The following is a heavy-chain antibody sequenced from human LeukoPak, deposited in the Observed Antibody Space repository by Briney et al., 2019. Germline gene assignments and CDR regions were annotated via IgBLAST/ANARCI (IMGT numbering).Heavy chain of an antibody. Sequence: SVKVSCKASGGTFSSYAISWVRQAPGQGLEWMGRIIPILGIANYAQRFQGRVTITADKSTSTAYMELSSLRSEDTAVYYCAREDGIFFDGYYGSGSYYASWGQGTLVTVSS. CDR1: GGTFSSYA. CDR3: AREDGIFFDGYYGSGSYYAS. CDR2: IIPILGIA. J-gene: IGHJ4*02. V-gene: IGHV1-69*04. D-gene: IGHD3-10*01.